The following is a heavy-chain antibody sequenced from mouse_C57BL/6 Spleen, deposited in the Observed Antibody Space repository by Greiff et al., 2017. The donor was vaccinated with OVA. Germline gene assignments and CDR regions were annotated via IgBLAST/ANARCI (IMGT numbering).Heavy chain of an antibody. CDR2: IYPGDGDT. D-gene: IGHD3-2*01. J-gene: IGHJ4*01. CDR3: ARDSNYAMDY. Sequence: VKLQESGPELVKPGASVKISCKASGYAFSSSWMNWVKQRPGKGLEWIGRIYPGDGDTNYNGKFKGKATLTADKSSSTAYMQLSSLTSEDSAVYFCARDSNYAMDYWGQGTSVTVSS. V-gene: IGHV1-82*01. CDR1: GYAFSSSW.